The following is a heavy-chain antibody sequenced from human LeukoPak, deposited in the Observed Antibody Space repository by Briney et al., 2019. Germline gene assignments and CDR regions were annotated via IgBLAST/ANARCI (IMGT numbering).Heavy chain of an antibody. J-gene: IGHJ4*02. V-gene: IGHV4-34*01. D-gene: IGHD3-10*01. CDR2: INHSGST. Sequence: SETLSLTCAVYGGSFSGYYWSWIRQPPGKGLEWIGEINHSGSTNYNPSLKSRVTISVDTSKNQFSLKLGSVTAADTAVYYCASFKGGSGSYYFDYWGQGTLVTVSS. CDR1: GGSFSGYY. CDR3: ASFKGGSGSYYFDY.